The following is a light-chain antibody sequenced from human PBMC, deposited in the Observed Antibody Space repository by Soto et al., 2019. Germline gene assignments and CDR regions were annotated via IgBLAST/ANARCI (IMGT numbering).Light chain of an antibody. V-gene: IGKV1-39*01. Sequence: DIQMTQSPSSLSASVGDRVTITCRASQSISSYLNWYQQKPGKAPKLLIYAASSLQSGVPSRFSGSRSGTDFTLTISSLQPEDFATYYCQQSYSTFTWTFGQGTKVEIK. CDR1: QSISSY. CDR3: QQSYSTFTWT. J-gene: IGKJ1*01. CDR2: AAS.